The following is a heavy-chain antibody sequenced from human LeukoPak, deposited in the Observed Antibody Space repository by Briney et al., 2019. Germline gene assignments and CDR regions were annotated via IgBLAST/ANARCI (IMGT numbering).Heavy chain of an antibody. V-gene: IGHV4-34*01. CDR1: GGSFSGYY. D-gene: IGHD2-15*01. CDR3: ARDPHCSGGSCSLAHFDY. J-gene: IGHJ4*02. CDR2: INHSGST. Sequence: SETLSLTCAVYGGSFSGYYWSWIRQPPGKGLEWIGEINHSGSTNYNPSLKSRVTISVDTSKNQFSLKLSTVTAADTAVYSCARDPHCSGGSCSLAHFDYWGQGTLVTVSS.